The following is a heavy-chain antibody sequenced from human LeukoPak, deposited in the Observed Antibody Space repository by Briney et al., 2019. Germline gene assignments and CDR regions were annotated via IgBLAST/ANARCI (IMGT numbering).Heavy chain of an antibody. D-gene: IGHD5-24*01. CDR3: ARDGDGYNLD. CDR2: INSNNGDT. CDR1: GYIFTGYY. J-gene: IGHJ4*02. Sequence: ASVKVSCKASGYIFTGYYLHWVRQAPGQGLEWVGGINSNNGDTHYAQNFQGRVTMTRDTSISTAYMELGRLGSDDTAVYYCARDGDGYNLDWGQGTLVTVSS. V-gene: IGHV1-2*02.